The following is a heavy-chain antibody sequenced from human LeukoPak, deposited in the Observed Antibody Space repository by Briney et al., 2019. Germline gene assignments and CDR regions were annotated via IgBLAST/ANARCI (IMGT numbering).Heavy chain of an antibody. Sequence: GGSLRLSCAASGFTFNTYAMSWVRQAPGTGLEWVSGVSGSGGNTYYADSVKGRFTISRDNSKNTLYLEMNSLRAEDTAVYYCARDRCGDICFYGLDVWGQGTTVSVSS. J-gene: IGHJ6*02. CDR3: ARDRCGDICFYGLDV. V-gene: IGHV3-23*01. CDR2: VSGSGGNT. CDR1: GFTFNTYA. D-gene: IGHD2-21*01.